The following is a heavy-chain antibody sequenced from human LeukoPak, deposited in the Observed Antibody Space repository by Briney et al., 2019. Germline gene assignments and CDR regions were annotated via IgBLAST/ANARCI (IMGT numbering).Heavy chain of an antibody. J-gene: IGHJ4*02. D-gene: IGHD3-3*01. V-gene: IGHV1-2*02. Sequence: ASVKVSCKASGNTFTGYYMHWVRQAPGQGLEWMGWINPNSGGTNYAQKLQGRVTMTTDTSTSTAYMELRSLRSDDTAVYYCARERPYYDFWSGSEPTEAEDYWGQGTLVTVSS. CDR3: ARERPYYDFWSGSEPTEAEDY. CDR1: GNTFTGYY. CDR2: INPNSGGT.